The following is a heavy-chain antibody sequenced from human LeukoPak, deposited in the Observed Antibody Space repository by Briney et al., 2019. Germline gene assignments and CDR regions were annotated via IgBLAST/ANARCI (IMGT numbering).Heavy chain of an antibody. CDR1: GFTFSSYS. CDR2: INCSSSYI. V-gene: IGHV3-21*01. Sequence: GGALRLSCAASGFTFSSYSMNCVRQALGKGVEWVSSINCSSSYIYYVRSVKGRFTISRHKEKKSLYLQMNGQRAEETAVYYCARDGPVIAVAPDYFDYWRQGPLVTVLS. D-gene: IGHD6-19*01. CDR3: ARDGPVIAVAPDYFDY. J-gene: IGHJ4*02.